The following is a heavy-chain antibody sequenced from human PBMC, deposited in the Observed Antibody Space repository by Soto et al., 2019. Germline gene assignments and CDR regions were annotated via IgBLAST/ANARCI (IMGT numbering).Heavy chain of an antibody. V-gene: IGHV1-18*04. Sequence: QIQLVQSAAEVKKPGASVKVSCKTSGYTFVSYGISWVRQAPGQGLEWMGWISPYNGNTNFAQRFRGRVSLTTVPSTDIVYMDLGSLNSDDTAVYYCAGDQTFFESSGYYHHWGQGTLITVSS. J-gene: IGHJ4*02. CDR1: GYTFVSYG. CDR2: ISPYNGNT. D-gene: IGHD3-22*01. CDR3: AGDQTFFESSGYYHH.